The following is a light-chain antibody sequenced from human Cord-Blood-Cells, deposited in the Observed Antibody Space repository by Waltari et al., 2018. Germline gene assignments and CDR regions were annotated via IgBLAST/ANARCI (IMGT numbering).Light chain of an antibody. CDR1: QDISNY. CDR3: QQYDNLPLT. J-gene: IGKJ4*01. V-gene: IGKV1-33*01. CDR2: DAS. Sequence: DIEMPQSPSSLSVSAGDRVTLTCQASQDISNYLNWYQQKPGKAPKLLIYDASNLETGVPSRFSGSGSGTDFTFTISSLQPEDIATYYCQQYDNLPLTFGGGTKVEIK.